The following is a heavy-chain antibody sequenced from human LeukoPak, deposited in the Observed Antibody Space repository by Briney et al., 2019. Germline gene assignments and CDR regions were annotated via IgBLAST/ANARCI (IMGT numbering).Heavy chain of an antibody. D-gene: IGHD6-13*01. Sequence: TGGSLRLSCAASGFTFSSYAMHWVRQAPGKGLEWVAVISYDGSNKYYADSVKGRFTISRDNAKNSLYLQMNSLRAEDTAVYYCASRYEQQLAIYYYYYGMDVWGQGTTVTVSS. CDR3: ASRYEQQLAIYYYYYGMDV. CDR1: GFTFSSYA. CDR2: ISYDGSNK. V-gene: IGHV3-30*04. J-gene: IGHJ6*02.